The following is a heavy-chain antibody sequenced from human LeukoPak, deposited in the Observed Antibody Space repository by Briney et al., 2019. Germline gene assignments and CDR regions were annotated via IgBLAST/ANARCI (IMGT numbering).Heavy chain of an antibody. J-gene: IGHJ6*03. CDR1: GFTFDDYG. CDR3: AKVPTSVVTLQYYYMDV. CDR2: ITGSSGFT. Sequence: PGGSLRLSCAASGFTFDDYGMSWVRQAPGKGLEWVSGITGSSGFTYYADSVKGRFTISRDNSKSTLYLEMNSLRAEDTAIYYCAKVPTSVVTLQYYYMDVWGKGITVTVSS. V-gene: IGHV3-23*01. D-gene: IGHD5-18*01.